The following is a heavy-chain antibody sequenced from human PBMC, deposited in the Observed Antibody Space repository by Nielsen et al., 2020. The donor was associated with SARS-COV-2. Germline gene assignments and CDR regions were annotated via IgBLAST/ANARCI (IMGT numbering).Heavy chain of an antibody. J-gene: IGHJ5*02. Sequence: ASVKVSCKASGYTSTIYAISWVRQAPGQGLEWLGWISPYNGNTNYAQKFQGRVTMTSDTSTSTAYMELRSLRSEDTAVYYCARGVYSSSWLVHWFDPWGQGTLVTVSS. D-gene: IGHD6-13*01. CDR1: GYTSTIYA. CDR3: ARGVYSSSWLVHWFDP. V-gene: IGHV1-18*01. CDR2: ISPYNGNT.